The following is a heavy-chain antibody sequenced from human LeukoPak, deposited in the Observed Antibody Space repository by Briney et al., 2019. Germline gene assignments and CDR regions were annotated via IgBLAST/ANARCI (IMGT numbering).Heavy chain of an antibody. D-gene: IGHD3-22*01. CDR2: IKQDGSEK. V-gene: IGHV3-7*01. J-gene: IGHJ1*01. Sequence: GGSLRLSCAASGFTFSSYWMSWVRQAPGKGLEWVANIKQDGSEKYYVDSVKGRFTISRDNAKNSLYLQMNSLRAEDTAVYYCARDRDYYDSSVVPFQHWGQGTLVTVSS. CDR1: GFTFSSYW. CDR3: ARDRDYYDSSVVPFQH.